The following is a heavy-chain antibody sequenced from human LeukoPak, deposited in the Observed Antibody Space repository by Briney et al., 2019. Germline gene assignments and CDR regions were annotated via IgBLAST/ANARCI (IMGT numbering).Heavy chain of an antibody. Sequence: PSETLSLTCTVSGGSISSYYWSWIRQPPGKGLEWIGYIYYSGSTNYNPSLKSRVTISVDTSKDQFSLKLSSVTAADTAVYYCARLCGGSAFDIWGQGTMVTVSS. D-gene: IGHD6-19*01. J-gene: IGHJ3*02. CDR3: ARLCGGSAFDI. V-gene: IGHV4-59*01. CDR1: GGSISSYY. CDR2: IYYSGST.